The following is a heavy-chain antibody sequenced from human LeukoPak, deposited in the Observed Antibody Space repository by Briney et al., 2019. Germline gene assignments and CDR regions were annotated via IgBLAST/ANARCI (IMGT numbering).Heavy chain of an antibody. J-gene: IGHJ4*02. V-gene: IGHV4-4*09. CDR2: IYTSGST. D-gene: IGHD4-17*01. CDR1: GGSISSYY. Sequence: SETLSLTCTVSGGSISSYYWSWIRQPPGKGLEWIGYIYTSGSTNYNPPLKSRVTISVDTSKNQFSLKLSSVTAADTAVYYCARLFDYGDQRDYWGQGTLVTVSS. CDR3: ARLFDYGDQRDY.